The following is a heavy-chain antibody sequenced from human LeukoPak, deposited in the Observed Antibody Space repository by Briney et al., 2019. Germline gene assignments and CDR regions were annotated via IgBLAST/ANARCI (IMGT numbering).Heavy chain of an antibody. J-gene: IGHJ5*02. D-gene: IGHD3-22*01. V-gene: IGHV1-2*02. CDR3: GRGVGSSGFDP. CDR2: ISPNSGDT. CDR1: GYTFIAYN. Sequence: ASLKVSCKASGYTFIAYNINWVRQAPGQGLEWMAWISPNSGDTNTAQKFQGRVTMTRDRSIDTAYLELSSLTSDDTAVYYCGRGVGSSGFDPWGQGTLVTVS.